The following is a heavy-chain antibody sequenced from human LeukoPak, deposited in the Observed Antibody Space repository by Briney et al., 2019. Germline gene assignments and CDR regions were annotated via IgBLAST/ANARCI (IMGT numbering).Heavy chain of an antibody. CDR1: GGSVSSYY. Sequence: SETLSLTCTVSGGSVSSYYWSWIQQPPGKGLEWIGYIYYSGSTNYNPSLKSRVTISVDTSKNQFSLKLSSVTAADTAVYYCAREFGGNGWFDPWGQGTLVTVSS. CDR2: IYYSGST. J-gene: IGHJ5*02. D-gene: IGHD4-23*01. CDR3: AREFGGNGWFDP. V-gene: IGHV4-59*02.